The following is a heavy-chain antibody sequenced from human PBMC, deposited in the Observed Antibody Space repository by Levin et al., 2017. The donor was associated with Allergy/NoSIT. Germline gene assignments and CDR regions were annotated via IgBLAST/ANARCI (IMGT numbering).Heavy chain of an antibody. CDR1: GYTFTSYD. Sequence: GESLKISCKASGYTFTSYDINWVRQATGQGLEWMGWMNPNSGNTGYAQKFQGRVTMTRNTSISTAYMELSSLRSEDTAVYYCARGSSSSWTSYYYGMDVWGQGTTVTVSS. J-gene: IGHJ6*02. CDR3: ARGSSSSWTSYYYGMDV. V-gene: IGHV1-8*01. D-gene: IGHD6-13*01. CDR2: MNPNSGNT.